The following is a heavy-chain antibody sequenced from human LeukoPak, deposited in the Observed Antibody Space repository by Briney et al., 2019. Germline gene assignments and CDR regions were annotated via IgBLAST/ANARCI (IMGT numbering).Heavy chain of an antibody. CDR3: ARDLRLIAVAGTRVIGWFDP. J-gene: IGHJ5*02. CDR1: GGTFSSYC. V-gene: IGHV1-69*05. CDR2: ILPMFATT. Sequence: GSSVKVSCKAFGGTFSSYCFNWVRQAPGQGLEWMGGILPMFATTNYAQKFQGRVTITTDESTSTAYMELSSLRSEDTAVYYCARDLRLIAVAGTRVIGWFDPWGQGTLVTVSS. D-gene: IGHD6-19*01.